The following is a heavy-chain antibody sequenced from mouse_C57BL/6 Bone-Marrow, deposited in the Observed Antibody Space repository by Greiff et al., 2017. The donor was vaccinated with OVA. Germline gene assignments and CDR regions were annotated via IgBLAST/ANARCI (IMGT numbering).Heavy chain of an antibody. CDR2: IDPENGDT. J-gene: IGHJ4*01. D-gene: IGHD1-1*01. CDR3: TRITTVVATYYYAMDY. Sequence: EVKLQESGAELVRPGASVKLSCTASGFNIKDDYMHWVKQRPEQGLEWIGWIDPENGDTEYASKFQGKATITADTSSNTAYLQLSSLTSEDTAVYYCTRITTVVATYYYAMDYWGQGTSVTVSS. V-gene: IGHV14-4*01. CDR1: GFNIKDDY.